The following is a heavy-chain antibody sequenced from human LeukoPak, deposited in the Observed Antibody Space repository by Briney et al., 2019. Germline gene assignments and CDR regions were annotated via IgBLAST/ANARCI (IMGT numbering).Heavy chain of an antibody. Sequence: SGTLSLTCTVSGASVVSSNWWTWVRQSPGKGPEWVAEMPHNGNAHYNPSLKSRVTISVDKSMNRFSLKMTSLSAADTAIYYCARDASSTSGQQKSWYFDVWGRGTLVTVSS. CDR1: GASVVSSNW. D-gene: IGHD3-10*01. CDR2: MPHNGNA. J-gene: IGHJ2*01. CDR3: ARDASSTSGQQKSWYFDV. V-gene: IGHV4-4*02.